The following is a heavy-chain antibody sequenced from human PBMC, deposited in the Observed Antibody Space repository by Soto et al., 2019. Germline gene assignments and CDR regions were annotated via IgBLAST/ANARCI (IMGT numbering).Heavy chain of an antibody. CDR3: ARESRRFFDC. CDR2: IYWDDDK. V-gene: IGHV2-5*02. Sequence: QITLKESGPTLVKPTQTLTLTCTFSGFSLSTTGVGVGWIRQPPGKALEWLAIIYWDDDKRYSPSLKSRLTITQDTSNNQVVLTMTNIDPVDTATYYCARESRRFFDCWGQGTLVTVSS. CDR1: GFSLSTTGVG. D-gene: IGHD2-2*01. J-gene: IGHJ4*02.